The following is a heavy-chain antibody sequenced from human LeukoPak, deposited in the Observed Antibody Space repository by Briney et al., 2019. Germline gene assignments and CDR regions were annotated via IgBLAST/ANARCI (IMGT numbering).Heavy chain of an antibody. CDR2: IKRDGSEK. V-gene: IGHV3-7*03. Sequence: GGSLRLSCAASGFTFSNYWMNWVRQAPGKGLEWVGNIKRDGSEKYYVDSVKGRFTISRDNAKNSLYLQMNSLRAEDTAVYYCARVPGDYGYFDFWGQGILVTVSS. CDR1: GFTFSNYW. J-gene: IGHJ4*02. CDR3: ARVPGDYGYFDF. D-gene: IGHD4-17*01.